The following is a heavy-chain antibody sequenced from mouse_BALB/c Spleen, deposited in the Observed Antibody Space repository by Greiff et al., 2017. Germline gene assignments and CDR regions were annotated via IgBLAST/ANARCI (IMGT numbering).Heavy chain of an antibody. J-gene: IGHJ2*01. V-gene: IGHV14-1*02. CDR3: ARDGSLDY. CDR1: GFNIKDYY. CDR2: IDPENGNT. Sequence: VQLQQSGAELVRPGALVKLSCKASGFNIKDYYMHWVKQRPEQGLEWIGWIDPENGNTIYDPKFQGKASITADTSSNTAYLQLSSLTSEDTAVYYCARDGSLDYWGQGTTLTVSS. D-gene: IGHD1-1*01.